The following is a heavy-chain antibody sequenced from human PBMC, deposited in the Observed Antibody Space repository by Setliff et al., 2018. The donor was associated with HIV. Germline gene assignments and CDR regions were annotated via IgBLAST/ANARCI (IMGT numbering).Heavy chain of an antibody. J-gene: IGHJ4*02. V-gene: IGHV4-61*10. CDR2: IYYSGST. Sequence: SETLSLTCTVSSGSVSRSDYFWTWIRQPAGKGLEWIGSIYYSGSTNYNPSLKSRVTISVDTSKNHFSLKLRSVTAADTAVYYCAQLGMVDDFDYWGQGTLVTVSS. D-gene: IGHD1-1*01. CDR3: AQLGMVDDFDY. CDR1: SGSVSRSDYF.